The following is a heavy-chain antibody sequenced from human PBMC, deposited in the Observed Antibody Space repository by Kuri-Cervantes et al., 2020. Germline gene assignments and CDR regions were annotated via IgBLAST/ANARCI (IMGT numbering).Heavy chain of an antibody. V-gene: IGHV1-2*02. J-gene: IGHJ4*02. CDR1: GYTFTGYY. D-gene: IGHD6-13*01. CDR2: INPNSGGT. Sequence: ASVKVSCKASGYTFTGYYMHWVRQAPGQGLEWMGWINPNSGGTNYAQKFQGRVTMTRDTSISTAYMELSRLRSDDTAVYYCARRKAAAGKGVDYWGQGTLVTVSS. CDR3: ARRKAAAGKGVDY.